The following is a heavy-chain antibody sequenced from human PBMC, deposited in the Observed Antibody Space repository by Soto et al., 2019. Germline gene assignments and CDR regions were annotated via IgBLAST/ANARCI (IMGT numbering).Heavy chain of an antibody. D-gene: IGHD6-19*01. V-gene: IGHV1-69*13. J-gene: IGHJ4*02. Sequence: GASVKVSCKASGGTFSSYAISWVRQAPGQGLEWMGGIIPIFGTANYAQKFQGRVTITADESTSTAYMELSSLRSEDTAVYYCARGGPIAVAGSRSPADYWGQGTPVTVSS. CDR1: GGTFSSYA. CDR2: IIPIFGTA. CDR3: ARGGPIAVAGSRSPADY.